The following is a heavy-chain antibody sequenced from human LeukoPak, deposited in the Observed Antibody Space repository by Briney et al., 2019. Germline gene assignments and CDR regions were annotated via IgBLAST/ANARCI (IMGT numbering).Heavy chain of an antibody. D-gene: IGHD6-19*01. CDR3: ARVGHTSGWDFVY. V-gene: IGHV1-2*02. Sequence: PSVKVSCKASGYTFTGHYIHWVRQAPGQGLEWMGFINPNSVGTNYAQKFQGRVTMNRDTSITTAYMELRRVTSDDTAVYCCARVGHTSGWDFVYWGEGSLVTVCS. CDR2: INPNSVGT. J-gene: IGHJ4*02. CDR1: GYTFTGHY.